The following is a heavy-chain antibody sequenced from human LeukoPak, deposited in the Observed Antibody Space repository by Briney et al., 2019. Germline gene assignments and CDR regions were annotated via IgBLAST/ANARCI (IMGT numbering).Heavy chain of an antibody. CDR2: IVVGSGNT. CDR1: GFTFTSSA. J-gene: IGHJ4*02. CDR3: AALGEQHDY. Sequence: SVKVSCTASGFTFTSSAVQWVRQARGQRLEGIGWIVVGSGNTNYAQKFHERVTITRHMSTSPAYMELTSLRSEDTAVYYCAALGEQHDYWGQATLVAVSS. V-gene: IGHV1-58*01. D-gene: IGHD3-16*01.